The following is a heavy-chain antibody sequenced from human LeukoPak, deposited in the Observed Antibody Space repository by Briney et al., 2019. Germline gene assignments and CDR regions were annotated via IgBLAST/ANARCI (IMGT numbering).Heavy chain of an antibody. CDR2: ISWNSGSI. Sequence: GGSLRLSCAASGFTFDDYAMHWVRQAPGKGLEWVSGISWNSGSIGYADSVKGRFTISRDNAKNSLYLQMNSLRAEDTALYYCAKDRGGERGPYYYGMDVWGQGTTVTVSS. J-gene: IGHJ6*02. CDR1: GFTFDDYA. D-gene: IGHD1-1*01. CDR3: AKDRGGERGPYYYGMDV. V-gene: IGHV3-9*01.